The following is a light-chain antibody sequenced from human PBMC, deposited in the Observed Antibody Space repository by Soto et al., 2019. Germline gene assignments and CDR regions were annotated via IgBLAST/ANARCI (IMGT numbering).Light chain of an antibody. Sequence: QSALTQPASWSGSPGQSITISCTGTSSDVGSYNLVSWYQQHPGKAPKLMIYEVSKRPSGVSNRFSGSKSGNTASLTISGLQAEDEADYYCCSYAGSSTLFGTGTKVTVL. V-gene: IGLV2-23*02. J-gene: IGLJ1*01. CDR3: CSYAGSSTL. CDR2: EVS. CDR1: SSDVGSYNL.